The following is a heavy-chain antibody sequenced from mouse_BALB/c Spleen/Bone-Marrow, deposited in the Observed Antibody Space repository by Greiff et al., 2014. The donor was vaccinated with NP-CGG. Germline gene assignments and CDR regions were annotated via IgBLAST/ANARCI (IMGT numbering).Heavy chain of an antibody. Sequence: QVQLKESGAELMKPGASVKISCKASGYTFSGYWIEWVKQRPGNGLEWIGEILPGSASNKYNEKFKGKVTFIADTSSNTACLQLSSLTSEDSAVYYCARRYGKGWYFDVWGAGTTVTVSS. D-gene: IGHD2-1*01. J-gene: IGHJ1*01. V-gene: IGHV1-9*01. CDR3: ARRYGKGWYFDV. CDR1: GYTFSGYW. CDR2: ILPGSASN.